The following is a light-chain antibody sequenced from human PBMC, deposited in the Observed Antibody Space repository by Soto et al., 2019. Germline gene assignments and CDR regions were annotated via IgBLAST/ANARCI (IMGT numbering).Light chain of an antibody. J-gene: IGKJ3*01. Sequence: EIVLTQSPATLSLSPGERATLSCRASQSVSSYLAWYQQKPGQAPRLLIYDASNRATGIPARFSSSGSATDFTLTISSLVPEDFAVYYCQQRSNGSPFTFGPGTKVDIK. CDR1: QSVSSY. CDR3: QQRSNGSPFT. V-gene: IGKV3-11*01. CDR2: DAS.